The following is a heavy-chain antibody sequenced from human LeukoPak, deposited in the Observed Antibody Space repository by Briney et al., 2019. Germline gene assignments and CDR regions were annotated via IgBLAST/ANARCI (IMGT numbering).Heavy chain of an antibody. CDR1: GFTFSSYG. J-gene: IGHJ3*01. V-gene: IGHV3-30*18. CDR2: ISYNGRKR. Sequence: GGSLRLSCAASGFTFSSYGMHWVRQAPGKGLEWVAIISYNGRKRYYADSVKGRFTISRDNSQNTLFLQMSSLRAEDTAVYYCANTVTIFGTDAFDLWGQGTMVTVSS. CDR3: ANTVTIFGTDAFDL. D-gene: IGHD4-17*01.